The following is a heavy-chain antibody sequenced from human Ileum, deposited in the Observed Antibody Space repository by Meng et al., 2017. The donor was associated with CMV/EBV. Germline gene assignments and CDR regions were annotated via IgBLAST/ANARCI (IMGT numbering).Heavy chain of an antibody. V-gene: IGHV4-39*07. CDR2: IHNSGST. CDR3: ARISGGGACCGADY. Sequence: SETLSFTCTVPGGSISSGSYHWGWIRQTPGKGLEWVGSIHNSGSTQYSPSLKSRVTMSVDTSKNQVSLKLTSVTAADTAVYYCARISGGGACCGADYWGQGTLVTVSS. D-gene: IGHD2-21*02. J-gene: IGHJ4*02. CDR1: GGSISSGSYH.